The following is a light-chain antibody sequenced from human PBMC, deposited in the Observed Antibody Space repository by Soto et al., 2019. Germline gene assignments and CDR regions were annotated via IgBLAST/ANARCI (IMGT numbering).Light chain of an antibody. CDR1: QNIHTY. V-gene: IGKV1-39*01. CDR3: QQTLSVPRT. J-gene: IGKJ1*01. Sequence: DIQMTQSPRFLSASVGDRVTITCRASQNIHTYLTWYQQKPGKGPTVLIYAASTLQRGVPSRFSGSTTGTDFTLTITGLQPEDSATYYCQQTLSVPRTFGLGTKVDIK. CDR2: AAS.